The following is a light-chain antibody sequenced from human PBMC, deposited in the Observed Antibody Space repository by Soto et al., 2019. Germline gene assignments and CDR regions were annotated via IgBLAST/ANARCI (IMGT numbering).Light chain of an antibody. V-gene: IGKV1-27*01. CDR1: RDISSS. CDR2: AAS. CDR3: QKYNRAPNT. J-gene: IGKJ2*01. Sequence: DVQMTQSPSSLSASVGDRVTITCRASRDISSSLAWYQQKPGKVPKLLIYAASTLHAVVQSRFSGSGSGTFFTLPINSLQPEDVATYYCQKYNRAPNTFGRGTRLEIK.